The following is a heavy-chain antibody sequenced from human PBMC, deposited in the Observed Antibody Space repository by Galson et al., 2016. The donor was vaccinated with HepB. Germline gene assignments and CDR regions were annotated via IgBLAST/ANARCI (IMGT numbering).Heavy chain of an antibody. CDR1: GDSISGYY. V-gene: IGHV4-59*01. J-gene: IGHJ5*02. CDR3: ARGDFSGNYQEDMWFDP. D-gene: IGHD3-22*01. CDR2: LYYTWSP. Sequence: ETLSLTCTVSGDSISGYYWSWIRQPPGKGLEWMGYLYYTWSPNFNRSLKSRVTIFVDTFKNQFSMKMTSVTAADTAVYYCARGDFSGNYQEDMWFDPWGQGTLVTVSS.